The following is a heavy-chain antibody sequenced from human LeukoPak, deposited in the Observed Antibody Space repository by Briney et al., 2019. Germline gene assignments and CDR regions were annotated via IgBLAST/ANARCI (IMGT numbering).Heavy chain of an antibody. D-gene: IGHD6-6*01. CDR2: IYYSGST. J-gene: IGHJ4*02. V-gene: IGHV4-31*03. CDR1: GGSISSGGYY. CDR3: ARGGGIAARPPPLSQKKLYYFDY. Sequence: SETLSLTCTVSGGSISSGGYYWSWIRQHPGKGLEWIGYIYYSGSTYYNPSLKSRVTISVDTSKNQFSLKLSSVTAADTAVYYCARGGGIAARPPPLSQKKLYYFDYWGQGTLVTVSS.